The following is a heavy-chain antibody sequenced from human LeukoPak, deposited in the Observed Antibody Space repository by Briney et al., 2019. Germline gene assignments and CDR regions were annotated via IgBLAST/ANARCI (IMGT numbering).Heavy chain of an antibody. CDR1: GGSVSRGSYY. V-gene: IGHV4-61*01. CDR2: IHHSGTT. D-gene: IGHD1-26*01. CDR3: ARGGTSTDDY. Sequence: SETLSLTCTVSGGSVSRGSYYWSWTRQPPGKGLEWIGYIHHSGTTNYSPSLKSRVTISVDMSKNQFFLNLTSVTAADTAVYYCARGGTSTDDYWGQGTLVTVSS. J-gene: IGHJ4*02.